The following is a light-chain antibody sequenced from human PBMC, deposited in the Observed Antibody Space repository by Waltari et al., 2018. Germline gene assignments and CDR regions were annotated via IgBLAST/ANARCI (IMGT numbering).Light chain of an antibody. CDR3: QTGGHGTWV. J-gene: IGLJ3*02. CDR1: SGHSSNV. Sequence: QLVLTQSPSASASLGASVKLTCTLSSGHSSNVIAWLQQQPEKGPRYVLKVNSDGSHSKGDKIPDRFSGSSSGAKHYLTISSLQSEDEADYYCQTGGHGTWVFGGGTKLTVL. CDR2: VNSDGSH. V-gene: IGLV4-69*01.